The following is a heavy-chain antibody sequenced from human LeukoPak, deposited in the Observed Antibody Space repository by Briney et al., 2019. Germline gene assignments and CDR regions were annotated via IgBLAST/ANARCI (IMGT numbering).Heavy chain of an antibody. D-gene: IGHD1-26*01. J-gene: IGHJ4*02. Sequence: GGSLRLSCAASGFTFSSYEMNWVRQAPGKGLVWISRINNDGDTSSYADSVKGRFTISRDNAKNTLYLQMNSLRAEDTAVYYCARVPKWELLVDYWGQGTLVTVSS. CDR1: GFTFSSYE. CDR3: ARVPKWELLVDY. CDR2: INNDGDTS. V-gene: IGHV3-74*01.